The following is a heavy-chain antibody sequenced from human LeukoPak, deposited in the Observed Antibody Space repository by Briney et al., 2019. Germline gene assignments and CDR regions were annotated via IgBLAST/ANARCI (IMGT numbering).Heavy chain of an antibody. CDR1: GFTFSSYS. CDR3: TSDASTSWRSDY. J-gene: IGHJ4*02. Sequence: GGSLRLSCAASGFTFSSYSMNWVRQAPGKGLEWASSISSGSSYIYYADSVKGRFTISRDNAKNSLFLQMNSLRAEDTAVYYCTSDASTSWRSDYWGQGTLVTVSS. V-gene: IGHV3-21*01. CDR2: ISSGSSYI. D-gene: IGHD5/OR15-5a*01.